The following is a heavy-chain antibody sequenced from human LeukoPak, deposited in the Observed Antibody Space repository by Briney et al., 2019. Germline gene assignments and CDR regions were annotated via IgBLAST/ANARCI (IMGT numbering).Heavy chain of an antibody. D-gene: IGHD1-7*01. V-gene: IGHV3-21*01. CDR2: ISSSSSYI. CDR1: GFTFSSYS. Sequence: GGSLRLSCAASGFTFSSYSMNWVRQAPGEGLEWVSSISSSSSYIYYADSVKGRFTISRDNAKNSLYLQMNSLRAEDTAVYYCARGLELPRSPFDYWGQGTLVTVSS. CDR3: ARGLELPRSPFDY. J-gene: IGHJ4*02.